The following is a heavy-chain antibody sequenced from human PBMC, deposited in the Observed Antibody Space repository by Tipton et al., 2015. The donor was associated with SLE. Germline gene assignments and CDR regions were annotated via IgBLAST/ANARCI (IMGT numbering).Heavy chain of an antibody. CDR3: ARDLSGIAARRGVFDY. J-gene: IGHJ4*02. CDR1: GFTFSSYA. Sequence: SLRLSCAASGFTFSSYAMHWVRQAPGKGLEWVAVISYDGSNKYYADSVKGRFTISRDNSKNTLYLQMNSLRAEDTAVYYCARDLSGIAARRGVFDYWGQGTLVTVSS. CDR2: ISYDGSNK. D-gene: IGHD6-6*01. V-gene: IGHV3-30-3*01.